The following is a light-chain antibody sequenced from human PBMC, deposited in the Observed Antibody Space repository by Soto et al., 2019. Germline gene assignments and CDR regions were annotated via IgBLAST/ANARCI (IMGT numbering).Light chain of an antibody. V-gene: IGLV2-18*02. CDR1: SSDVGSYNG. J-gene: IGLJ1*01. Sequence: QSALTQPPSVSGSPGQSVAISCTGTSSDVGSYNGVSWYQQPPGTAPKLMIYDGSNRPSGVPDRFSGSKSGTSASLTISGLQAEHEADYYCSSYTTSGTDVFGTGTKLTVL. CDR3: SSYTTSGTDV. CDR2: DGS.